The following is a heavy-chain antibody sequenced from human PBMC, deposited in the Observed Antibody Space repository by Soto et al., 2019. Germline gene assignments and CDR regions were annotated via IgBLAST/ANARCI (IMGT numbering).Heavy chain of an antibody. V-gene: IGHV3-33*01. J-gene: IGHJ4*02. CDR1: GFTFTTYG. D-gene: IGHD2-8*01. CDR2: TWHDGSVG. Sequence: QVQLMESGGGVVQPGTSLRLSCVASGFTFTTYGMHWVRQAPGKGLEWLAVTWHDGSVGYYADAVRGRLTISRDNYKNTLYLQINSLGADDTGVYYCARVFGSAVYASHFEYWGQGTPVTVSS. CDR3: ARVFGSAVYASHFEY.